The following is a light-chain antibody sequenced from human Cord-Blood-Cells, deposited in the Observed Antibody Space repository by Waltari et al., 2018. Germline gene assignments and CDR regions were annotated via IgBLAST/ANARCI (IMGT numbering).Light chain of an antibody. V-gene: IGKV3-11*01. CDR1: QSVSSY. CDR2: HAS. J-gene: IGKJ3*01. Sequence: EIVLTQSPATLSLSPGERATLSCRASQSVSSYLLWYQQKPGQAPRLLIYHASNRATGIPARFSGSGSGTDFTLTISSLEPEDFAVYYCQQRSNWPPFTFGPGTKVDIK. CDR3: QQRSNWPPFT.